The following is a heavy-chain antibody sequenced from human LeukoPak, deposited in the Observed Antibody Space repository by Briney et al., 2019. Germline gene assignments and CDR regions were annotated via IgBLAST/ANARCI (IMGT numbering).Heavy chain of an antibody. CDR2: ISGSGGST. D-gene: IGHD4-17*01. J-gene: IGHJ5*02. Sequence: AGGSLRLSCAASGFTFSSYAMSWVRQAPGKGLEWVSAISGSGGSTYYADSVKGRFTISRDNSKNTVYLQMNSLRAEDTAVYYCARDRAYGDYASWVQGTLVTVSS. V-gene: IGHV3-23*01. CDR3: ARDRAYGDYAS. CDR1: GFTFSSYA.